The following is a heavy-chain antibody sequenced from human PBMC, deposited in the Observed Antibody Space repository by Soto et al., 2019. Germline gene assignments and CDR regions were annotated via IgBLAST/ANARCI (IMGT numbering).Heavy chain of an antibody. D-gene: IGHD6-19*01. CDR2: TYYRSKWCN. Sequence: QVQLQQSGPGLVKPSQTLSLTCAISGDSVSSNNAAWNWIRQSPSRGLEWLGRTYYRSKWCNDYAVSVRSRITINPDTSKNHFSPQMNSVTPEDTAVYYCARARERSSLAGFDYCDQGTLVTVSS. J-gene: IGHJ4*01. CDR3: ARARERSSLAGFDY. V-gene: IGHV6-1*01. CDR1: GDSVSSNNAA.